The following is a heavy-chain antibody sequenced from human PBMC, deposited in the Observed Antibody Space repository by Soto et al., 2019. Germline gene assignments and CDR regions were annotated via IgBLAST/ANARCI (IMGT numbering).Heavy chain of an antibody. CDR2: IWYDGSNK. D-gene: IGHD5-12*01. CDR3: ARPNSIVATRRYYFDY. V-gene: IGHV3-33*01. CDR1: GFTFSSYG. J-gene: IGHJ4*02. Sequence: QVQLVESGGGVVLPGRSLRLSCAASGFTFSSYGMHWVRQAPGKGLEWVAVIWYDGSNKYYADSVKGRFTISRDNSKNTLYLQMNSLRAEDTAVYYCARPNSIVATRRYYFDYWGQGTLVTVSS.